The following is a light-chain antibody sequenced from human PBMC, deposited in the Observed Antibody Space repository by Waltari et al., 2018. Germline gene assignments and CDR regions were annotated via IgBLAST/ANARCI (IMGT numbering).Light chain of an antibody. CDR1: QSVSRS. CDR3: QHYVRLPVS. Sequence: EIVFTQSPGTLSLSPGERATLSCRASQSVSRSLAWYQQKPGQAPRLLIYGASSRATGVPDRFSGSGSGTDFSLTISRLEPEDFAVYYCQHYVRLPVSVGQGTKVEIK. CDR2: GAS. V-gene: IGKV3-20*01. J-gene: IGKJ1*01.